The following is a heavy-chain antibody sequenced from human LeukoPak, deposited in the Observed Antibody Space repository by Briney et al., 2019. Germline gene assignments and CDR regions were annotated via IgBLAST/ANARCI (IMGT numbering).Heavy chain of an antibody. J-gene: IGHJ4*02. CDR2: IKQDGSEK. CDR3: ARDLSYYYDSSGYDCFDY. Sequence: GGSLRLSCAASGFTFSSYAMSWVRQAPGKGLEWVANIKQDGSEKYYVDSVKGRFTISRDNAKNSLYLQMNSLRAEDTAVYYCARDLSYYYDSSGYDCFDYWGQGTLVTVSS. D-gene: IGHD3-22*01. CDR1: GFTFSSYA. V-gene: IGHV3-7*01.